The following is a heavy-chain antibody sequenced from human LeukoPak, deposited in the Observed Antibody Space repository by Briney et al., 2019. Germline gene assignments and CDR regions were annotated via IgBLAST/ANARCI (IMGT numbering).Heavy chain of an antibody. Sequence: GASVKVSCKASGYTFTSYGISWVRQAPGQGLEWMGWISAYNGNTNYAQKLQGRVTMTTDTSTSTAYMELSRLRSDDTAVYYCASGDNGGWVAFDIWGQGTMVTVSS. V-gene: IGHV1-18*01. CDR3: ASGDNGGWVAFDI. CDR1: GYTFTSYG. CDR2: ISAYNGNT. J-gene: IGHJ3*02. D-gene: IGHD6-19*01.